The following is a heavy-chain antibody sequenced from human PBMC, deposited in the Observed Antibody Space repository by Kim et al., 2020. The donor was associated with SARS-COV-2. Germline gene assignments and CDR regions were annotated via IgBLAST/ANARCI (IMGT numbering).Heavy chain of an antibody. J-gene: IGHJ4*02. V-gene: IGHV3-30*18. CDR2: ISYDGSNK. Sequence: GGSLRLSCAASGFTFSSYGMHWVRQAPGKGLEWVAVISYDGSNKYYADSVKGRFTISRDNSKNTLYLQMNSLRAEDTAVYYCAKGGSWVNADFDYWGQGTLVTVSS. CDR1: GFTFSSYG. CDR3: AKGGSWVNADFDY. D-gene: IGHD1-1*01.